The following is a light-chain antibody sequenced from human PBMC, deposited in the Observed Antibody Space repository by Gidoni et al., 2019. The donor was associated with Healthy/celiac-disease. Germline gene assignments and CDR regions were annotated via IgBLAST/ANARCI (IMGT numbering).Light chain of an antibody. CDR2: DAS. CDR1: QSVSSY. J-gene: IGKJ5*01. V-gene: IGKV3-11*01. CDR3: QQRSNWPPIT. Sequence: ELVFTQPPATLPLSPGERATLSCRASQSVSSYLAWYQQKPGQAPRLLIYDASNRATGIPARFSGSGSGTDFTLTISSLEPEDFAVYYCQQRSNWPPITFGQGTRLEIK.